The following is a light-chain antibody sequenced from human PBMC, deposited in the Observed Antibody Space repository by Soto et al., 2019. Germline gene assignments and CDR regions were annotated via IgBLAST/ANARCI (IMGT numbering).Light chain of an antibody. Sequence: EIVLTQSPATLSLSPGERATLSCRASQSVSSYLAWYQQKPGQAPRLLIYDASNRATGIPARFSGSGSGTDFTLTISSREPEDVAVDYCQQRSNWPPFTFGPGTKVDIK. CDR3: QQRSNWPPFT. CDR1: QSVSSY. V-gene: IGKV3-11*01. J-gene: IGKJ3*01. CDR2: DAS.